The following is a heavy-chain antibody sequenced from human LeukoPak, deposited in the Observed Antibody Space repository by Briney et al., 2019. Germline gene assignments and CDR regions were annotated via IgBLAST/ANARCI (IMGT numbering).Heavy chain of an antibody. CDR3: ARVGPYSSSWYYYYYYYMDV. Sequence: SETLSLTCAVYGGSFSGYYWSWIRQPPGKGLEWIGEINHSGSTNYNPSLKSRVTISVDTSKNQFSLKLSSVTAADTAVYYCARVGPYSSSWYYYYYYYMDVWGKGTTVTVSS. CDR2: INHSGST. CDR1: GGSFSGYY. V-gene: IGHV4-34*01. J-gene: IGHJ6*03. D-gene: IGHD6-13*01.